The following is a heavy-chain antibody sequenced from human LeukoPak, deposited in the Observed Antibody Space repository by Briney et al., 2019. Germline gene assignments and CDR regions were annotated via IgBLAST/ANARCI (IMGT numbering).Heavy chain of an antibody. V-gene: IGHV4-34*01. D-gene: IGHD1-26*01. CDR1: SGSLSTYY. CDR2: INHSGTT. J-gene: IGHJ3*02. CDR3: ARSRRSWDAFDI. Sequence: PSETLSLTCVVSSGSLSTYYWSCIRQAPGKGLEWIGEINHSGTTNYNPPLKSRVTISVDTSKNQFSLKVSSVTAADTAVYYCARSRRSWDAFDIWGQGTMVTISS.